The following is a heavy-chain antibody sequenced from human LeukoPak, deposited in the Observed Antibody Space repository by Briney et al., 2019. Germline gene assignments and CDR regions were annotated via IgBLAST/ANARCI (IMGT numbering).Heavy chain of an antibody. CDR2: ISSSSYHI. V-gene: IGHV3-21*01. Sequence: GGSLRLSCAASGFTFATDSMNWVRQAPGKGLEWVSSISSSSYHIYYADSVKGRFTISRDNAKNSLYLQMNSLRAEDTAVYYCARSLGISFDYWGQGTLVTVSS. CDR1: GFTFATDS. D-gene: IGHD7-27*01. J-gene: IGHJ4*02. CDR3: ARSLGISFDY.